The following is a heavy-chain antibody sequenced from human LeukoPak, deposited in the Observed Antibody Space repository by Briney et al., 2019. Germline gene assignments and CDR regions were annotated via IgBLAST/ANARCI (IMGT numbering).Heavy chain of an antibody. Sequence: PSETLSLTCTVSGGSISSFYWSWIRQPPGKGLEWIGYISYSGDTNYNPSLKSRVTISVDTSKNQFSLKMSSVTAADTAVYYCARGLEYYYDSSGLPFDYWGQGTLVTVSS. CDR2: ISYSGDT. CDR1: GGSISSFY. V-gene: IGHV4-59*12. J-gene: IGHJ4*02. D-gene: IGHD3-22*01. CDR3: ARGLEYYYDSSGLPFDY.